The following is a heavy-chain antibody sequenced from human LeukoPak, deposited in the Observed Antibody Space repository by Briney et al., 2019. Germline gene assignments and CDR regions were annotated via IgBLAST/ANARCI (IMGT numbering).Heavy chain of an antibody. V-gene: IGHV4-39*06. CDR1: DGSISGTNFY. CDR3: ARVTRYYYSRNNYYMDV. D-gene: IGHD3-9*01. Sequence: SETLSLTCSVSDGSISGTNFYWGWFRQPPGKGPEWIGNIYYSGTVYYNPSLQGRVTISVDTSKNQFLLKLTSVTAADTAVYFCARVTRYYYSRNNYYMDVWGKGTTVTVSS. J-gene: IGHJ6*03. CDR2: IYYSGTV.